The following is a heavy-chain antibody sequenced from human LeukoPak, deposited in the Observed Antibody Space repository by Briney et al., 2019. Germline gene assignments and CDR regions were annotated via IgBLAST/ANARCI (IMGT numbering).Heavy chain of an antibody. Sequence: SETLSLTCAVYGGSFSGYYWSWIRQAPGKGLEWIGEINHSGSTNYNPSLKSRVTISVDTSKNQFSLKLSSVTAADTAVYYCARVMVRGVIIASDAFDIWGQGTMVTVSS. J-gene: IGHJ3*02. D-gene: IGHD3-10*01. CDR2: INHSGST. CDR3: ARVMVRGVIIASDAFDI. CDR1: GGSFSGYY. V-gene: IGHV4-34*01.